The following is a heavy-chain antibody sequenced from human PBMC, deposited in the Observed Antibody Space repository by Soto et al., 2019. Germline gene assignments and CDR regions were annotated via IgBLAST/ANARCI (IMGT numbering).Heavy chain of an antibody. D-gene: IGHD4-17*01. V-gene: IGHV3-74*01. Sequence: EVQLVESGGGLVQPGGSLRLSCAASGFTFSSYWMHWVRQAPGKGLVWVSRINSDGSSTSYADSVKGRFTISRDNAKNTLYLQMNSLRAEDTAVYYCARVPGTLYGDSGLVYGMDVWGQGTTVTVSS. CDR3: ARVPGTLYGDSGLVYGMDV. CDR1: GFTFSSYW. CDR2: INSDGSST. J-gene: IGHJ6*02.